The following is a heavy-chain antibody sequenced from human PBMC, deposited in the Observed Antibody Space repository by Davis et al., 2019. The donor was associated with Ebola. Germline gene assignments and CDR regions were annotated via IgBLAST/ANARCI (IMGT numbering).Heavy chain of an antibody. V-gene: IGHV4-39*07. J-gene: IGHJ4*02. CDR2: MYYSGST. D-gene: IGHD3-22*01. CDR3: ARGSLEYYYDSSGYGTKYYFDY. Sequence: SETLSLTCTVSCGSINSSSDYWGWIRQPPGKGLEWIGSMYYSGSTYYNPSLKSRVTISADTSKNQFSLKLSSVTAADTAVYYCARGSLEYYYDSSGYGTKYYFDYWGQGTLVTVSS. CDR1: CGSINSSSDY.